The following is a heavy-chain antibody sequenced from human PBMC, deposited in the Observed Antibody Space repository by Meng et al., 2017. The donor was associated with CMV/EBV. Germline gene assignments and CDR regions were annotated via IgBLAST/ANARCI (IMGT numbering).Heavy chain of an antibody. D-gene: IGHD6-13*01. CDR3: AETTAVDNRSYYYYGMDV. Sequence: GESLKISCAASGFTFSSYAMSWVRQAPGKGLEWVSAISGGGGSTYYADSVKGRFTISRDKSKNTLYLQMNSLRAEDTAVYYCAETTAVDNRSYYYYGMDVWGQGTTVTVSS. V-gene: IGHV3-23*01. CDR2: ISGGGGST. CDR1: GFTFSSYA. J-gene: IGHJ6*02.